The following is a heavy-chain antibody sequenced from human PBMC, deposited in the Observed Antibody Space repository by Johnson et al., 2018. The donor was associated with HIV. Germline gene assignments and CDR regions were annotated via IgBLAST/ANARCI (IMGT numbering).Heavy chain of an antibody. Sequence: QMQLVESGGGVVQPGGSLRLSCAASGFTFSDYYMNWIRQAPGKGLEWLSNISSSGSTIYYADSVKGRFTISRDNAKNSLYLQMNSLKTEDTAVYYCTRVSLPPSYAFDFWGQGTMVTVSS. CDR1: GFTFSDYY. CDR2: ISSSGSTI. CDR3: TRVSLPPSYAFDF. J-gene: IGHJ3*01. V-gene: IGHV3-11*01.